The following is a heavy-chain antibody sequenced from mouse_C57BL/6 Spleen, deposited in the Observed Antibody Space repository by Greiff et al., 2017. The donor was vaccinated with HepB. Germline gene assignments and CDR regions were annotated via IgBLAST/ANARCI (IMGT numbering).Heavy chain of an antibody. CDR2: IYPGNSDT. D-gene: IGHD1-1*01. V-gene: IGHV1-5*01. CDR3: TAHYYGSSYGFAY. CDR1: GYTFTSYW. J-gene: IGHJ3*01. Sequence: VQLKQSGTVLARPGASVKMSCKTSGYTFTSYWMHWVKQRPGQGLEWIGAIYPGNSDTSYNQKFKGKAKLTAVTSASTAYMELSSLTNEDSAVYYCTAHYYGSSYGFAYWGQGTLVTVSA.